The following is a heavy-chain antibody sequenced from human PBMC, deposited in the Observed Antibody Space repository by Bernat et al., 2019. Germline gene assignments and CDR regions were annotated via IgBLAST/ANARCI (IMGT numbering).Heavy chain of an antibody. D-gene: IGHD1-1*01. Sequence: EVQLVESRGDLVQPGGSLRLSCAASGFIFNTNWMSWVRQAPGKGLEWVANINQDGSETYYVDSVRGRFAISRDNAKNSLFLQVNSLRVEDTAVYYCARSPGTGTVDYWGPGTLVTVSS. CDR3: ARSPGTGTVDY. CDR1: GFIFNTNW. CDR2: INQDGSET. V-gene: IGHV3-7*03. J-gene: IGHJ4*02.